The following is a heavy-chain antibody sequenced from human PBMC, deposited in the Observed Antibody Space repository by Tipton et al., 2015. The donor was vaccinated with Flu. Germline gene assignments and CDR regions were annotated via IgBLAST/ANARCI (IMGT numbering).Heavy chain of an antibody. J-gene: IGHJ5*02. D-gene: IGHD4-11*01. CDR1: GGSISTYY. CDR3: ARRDYSNYVSEPKNWFDP. V-gene: IGHV4-4*07. Sequence: TLSLTCTVSGGSISTYYWSWIRQPAGKGLEWIGRIYSSGSPYYNPSLRSRLSISLDRPKNQFSLRLTSVTAADTAVYYCARRDYSNYVSEPKNWFDPWGQGTLVTVSS. CDR2: IYSSGSP.